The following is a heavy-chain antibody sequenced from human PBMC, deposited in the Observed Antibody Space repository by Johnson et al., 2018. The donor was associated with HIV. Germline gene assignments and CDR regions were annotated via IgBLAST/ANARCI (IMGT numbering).Heavy chain of an antibody. CDR1: GFTVSSNY. D-gene: IGHD1-7*01. Sequence: VQLVESGGGLVQPGGSLRLSCAASGFTVSSNYMSWVRQAPGKGLEWVSVIYSRGGSYYVDSVRGRFTISRDNSKNTLYLQMNSLRVEDTAVYYCAKPLRPELRRGDAFDIWGQGTMVTVSS. V-gene: IGHV3-66*04. CDR3: AKPLRPELRRGDAFDI. CDR2: IYSRGGS. J-gene: IGHJ3*02.